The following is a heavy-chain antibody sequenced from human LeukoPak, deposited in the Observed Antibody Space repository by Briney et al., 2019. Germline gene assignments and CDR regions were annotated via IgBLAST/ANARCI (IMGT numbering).Heavy chain of an antibody. CDR1: WFTFSGSA. D-gene: IGHD3-10*01. V-gene: IGHV3-73*01. J-gene: IGHJ4*02. Sequence: PGGALRLSCSASWFTFSGSAMHWVRQASGKGAEWVRRIRSKANSDATAYAASVKGRFTISRDDSKNTLYLQMNSLRAEDTAVYYCAKDTGVDYWGQGTLVTVSS. CDR2: IRSKANSDAT. CDR3: AKDTGVDY.